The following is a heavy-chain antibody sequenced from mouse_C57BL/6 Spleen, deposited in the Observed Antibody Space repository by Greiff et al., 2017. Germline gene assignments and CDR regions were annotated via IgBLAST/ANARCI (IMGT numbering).Heavy chain of an antibody. J-gene: IGHJ1*03. CDR2: INPSNGGT. CDR3: ARSRAYYSNYVDWYFDV. V-gene: IGHV1-53*01. D-gene: IGHD2-5*01. CDR1: GYTFTSYW. Sequence: VKLQQPGTELVKPGASVKLSCKASGYTFTSYWMHWVKQRPGQGLEWIGNINPSNGGTNYNEKFKSKATLTVDKSSSTAYMQLSSLTSEDSAVYYCARSRAYYSNYVDWYFDVWGTGTTVTVSS.